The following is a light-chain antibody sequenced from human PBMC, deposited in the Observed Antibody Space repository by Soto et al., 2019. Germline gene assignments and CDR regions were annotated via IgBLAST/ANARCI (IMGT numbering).Light chain of an antibody. V-gene: IGKV3-20*01. J-gene: IGKJ2*01. CDR1: EFLSSSY. CDR3: QNQGT. Sequence: EIVLTQSPGTLSLSPGERATLSCRASEFLSSSYLVWYQQKPGQAPRLLIYAASRRATGNPDRFSGSGSATVYTLTINTLEPEDFAVYLCQNQGTFGQGTKLELK. CDR2: AAS.